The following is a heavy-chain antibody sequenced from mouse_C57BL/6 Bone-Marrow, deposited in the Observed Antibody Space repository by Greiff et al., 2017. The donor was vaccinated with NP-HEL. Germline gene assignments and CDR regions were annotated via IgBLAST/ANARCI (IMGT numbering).Heavy chain of an antibody. CDR2: ISDGGSYT. Sequence: EVKLVESGGGLVKPGGSLKLSCAASGFTFSSYAMSWVRQTPEKRLEWVATISDGGSYTYYPDNVKGRFTISRDNAKNNLYLQMSHLKSEDTAMYYCARGDEFGVDFDYWGQGTTLTVSS. CDR1: GFTFSSYA. CDR3: ARGDEFGVDFDY. J-gene: IGHJ2*01. V-gene: IGHV5-4*03. D-gene: IGHD2-13*01.